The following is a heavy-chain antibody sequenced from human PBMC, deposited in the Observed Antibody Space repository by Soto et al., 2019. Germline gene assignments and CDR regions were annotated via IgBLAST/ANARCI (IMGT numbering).Heavy chain of an antibody. CDR1: GYTFTSYG. J-gene: IGHJ4*02. D-gene: IGHD3-22*01. CDR2: ISAYNGNT. CDR3: SRLSYYDSSGLLPIDY. Sequence: ASVKVSCKASGYTFTSYGISWVRQAPGQGLEWMGWISAYNGNTNYAQKLQGRVTMTTDTSTSTAYMELRSLRSDDTAVYYCSRLSYYDSSGLLPIDYWGQGTLVTVSS. V-gene: IGHV1-18*01.